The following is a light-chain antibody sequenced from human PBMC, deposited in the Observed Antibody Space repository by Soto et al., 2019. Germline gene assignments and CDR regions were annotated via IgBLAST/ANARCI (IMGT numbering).Light chain of an antibody. V-gene: IGLV2-23*03. CDR3: CSYAGSSTFV. CDR1: SSDVGSYNL. J-gene: IGLJ2*01. CDR2: EGS. Sequence: QSALTQPASVSGSPGQSSTISCTGTSSDVGSYNLVSWYQQHPGKAPKLMIYEGSKRPSGVSNRFSGSKSGNTASLTISGLHAEDEADYYCCSYAGSSTFVFGGRTKVTVL.